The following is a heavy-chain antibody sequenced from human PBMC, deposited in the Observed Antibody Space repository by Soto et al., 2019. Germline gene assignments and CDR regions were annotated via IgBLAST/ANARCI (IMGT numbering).Heavy chain of an antibody. V-gene: IGHV4-34*01. D-gene: IGHD4-4*01. Sequence: SETLSLTCAVYGGSFSGYYWSWIRQPPGKGLEWIGEINHSGSTNYNPSLKSRVTISVDTSKNQFSLSLRFVTAADTAVYYCAGDSNESWFYNWGQGIQVTVSS. J-gene: IGHJ5*02. CDR1: GGSFSGYY. CDR2: INHSGST. CDR3: AGDSNESWFYN.